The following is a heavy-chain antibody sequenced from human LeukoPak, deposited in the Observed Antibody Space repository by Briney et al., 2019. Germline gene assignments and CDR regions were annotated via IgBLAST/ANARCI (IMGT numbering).Heavy chain of an antibody. Sequence: PGGSLRLSCAATGFTFSTYGMTWVRQAPGKGLEWVSGIGGSGDTTYYADSVKGRFTISRDNSKNTLYLQINSLRVEDTAVYYCAKDRQQLANLDYWGQGTLLTVSS. J-gene: IGHJ4*02. CDR3: AKDRQQLANLDY. CDR2: IGGSGDTT. D-gene: IGHD6-13*01. V-gene: IGHV3-23*01. CDR1: GFTFSTYG.